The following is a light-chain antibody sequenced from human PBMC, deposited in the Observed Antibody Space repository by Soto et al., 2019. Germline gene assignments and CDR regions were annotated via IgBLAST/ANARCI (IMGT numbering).Light chain of an antibody. J-gene: IGLJ1*01. CDR2: DVS. V-gene: IGLV2-14*01. Sequence: QSALAQPASVSGSPGQSITISCTGTSSDVGRYNYVSWFQQHPVKAPKLLIYDVSNWPSGVSDRFSGSKSGNTASLTISGLQAADDADYYCSSFTTSSTFVFGTGTKLTVL. CDR3: SSFTTSSTFV. CDR1: SSDVGRYNY.